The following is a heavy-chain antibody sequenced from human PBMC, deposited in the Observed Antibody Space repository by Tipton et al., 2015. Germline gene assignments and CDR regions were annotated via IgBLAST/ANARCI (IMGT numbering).Heavy chain of an antibody. D-gene: IGHD3-3*01. CDR1: GGSVSSGSYY. Sequence: TLSLTCTVSGGSVSSGSYYWSWIRQPPGKGLEWIGYIYYSGSTNYNPSFKSRVTISVDTSRNQFSLKLSSVTAADTAVYYCARDKVSDLWSVYHSYFDPWGQGTLVTVSS. V-gene: IGHV4-61*01. CDR2: IYYSGST. J-gene: IGHJ5*02. CDR3: ARDKVSDLWSVYHSYFDP.